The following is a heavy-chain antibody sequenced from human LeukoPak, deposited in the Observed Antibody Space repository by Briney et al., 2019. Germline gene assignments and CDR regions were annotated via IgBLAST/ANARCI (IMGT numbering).Heavy chain of an antibody. Sequence: GASVKVSCKASGYTFTSYGISWVRQAPGQGLEWMGWISAYNGNTNYAQKLQGRVTMTTDTSTSTAYMELRSLRSDDTAVYYCARMDDYYDSTGYYYTSIDYWGQGTLVTVSS. CDR3: ARMDDYYDSTGYYYTSIDY. D-gene: IGHD3-22*01. V-gene: IGHV1-18*01. CDR1: GYTFTSYG. CDR2: ISAYNGNT. J-gene: IGHJ4*02.